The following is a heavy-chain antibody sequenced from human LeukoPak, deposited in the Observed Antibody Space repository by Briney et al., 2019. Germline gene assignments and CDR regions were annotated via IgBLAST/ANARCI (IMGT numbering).Heavy chain of an antibody. CDR2: ISYDGSNK. V-gene: IGHV3-30*01. CDR1: GFTFSSYA. Sequence: GRSLRLSCAVSGFTFSSYAMHWVRQAPGKGLEWVAVISYDGSNKYYADSVKGRFTTSRDNSKNTLYLQMNSLRAEDTAVYYCARGAAAGPALLQHWGQGTLVTVSS. J-gene: IGHJ1*01. D-gene: IGHD6-13*01. CDR3: ARGAAAGPALLQH.